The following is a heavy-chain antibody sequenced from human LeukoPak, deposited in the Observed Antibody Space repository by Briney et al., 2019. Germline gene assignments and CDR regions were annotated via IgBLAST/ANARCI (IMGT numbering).Heavy chain of an antibody. CDR1: GYTFTSYA. Sequence: SVKVSCKASGYTFTSYAISWVRQAPGQGLEWMGGIIPIFGTANYAQKFQGRVTITADESTSTAYMELSSLRSEDTAVYYCARSSPAYCGGDCPTSNFDYWGQGTLVTVSS. CDR2: IIPIFGTA. J-gene: IGHJ4*02. V-gene: IGHV1-69*13. D-gene: IGHD2-21*02. CDR3: ARSSPAYCGGDCPTSNFDY.